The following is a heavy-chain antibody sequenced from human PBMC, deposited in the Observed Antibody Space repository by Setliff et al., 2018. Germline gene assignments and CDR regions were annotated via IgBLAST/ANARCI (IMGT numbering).Heavy chain of an antibody. D-gene: IGHD6-6*01. CDR2: ISGFNGNT. J-gene: IGHJ6*03. V-gene: IGHV1-18*01. CDR1: GYSFASYG. Sequence: ASVKVSCKTSGYSFASYGVSWVRQAPGQGLEWMGWISGFNGNTKYAQKVQGRVSMTTDTSTSTAYMELRSLRSDDTAVYYCAREGVDRRSSTDYRYYMDVWGKGTTVTVSS. CDR3: AREGVDRRSSTDYRYYMDV.